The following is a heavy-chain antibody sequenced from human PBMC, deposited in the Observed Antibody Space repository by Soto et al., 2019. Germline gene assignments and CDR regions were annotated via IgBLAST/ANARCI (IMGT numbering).Heavy chain of an antibody. CDR1: GGSVSSGGYY. J-gene: IGHJ5*02. Sequence: SETLSLTCTVSGGSVSSGGYYWSWIRQHPGKGLEWIGYIYYSGSTYYNPSLKSRVTISVDTSKNQFSLKLSSVTAADTAVYYCARGNSGSYPNWFDPWGQGTLVTVSS. CDR2: IYYSGST. D-gene: IGHD1-26*01. V-gene: IGHV4-31*03. CDR3: ARGNSGSYPNWFDP.